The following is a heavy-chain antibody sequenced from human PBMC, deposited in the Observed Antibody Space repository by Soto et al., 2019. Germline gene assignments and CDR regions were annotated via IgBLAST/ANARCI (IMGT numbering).Heavy chain of an antibody. CDR2: ISYDGSNK. J-gene: IGHJ6*02. D-gene: IGHD3-3*01. CDR1: GFTFSSYG. Sequence: GSLRLSCAASGFTFSSYGMHWVGQAPGKGLEWVAVISYDGSNKYYADSVKGRFTISRDNSKNTLYLQMNGLRAEDTAVYYCAREGITIFGVVGTYGMDVWGQGTTVTVSS. CDR3: AREGITIFGVVGTYGMDV. V-gene: IGHV3-30*03.